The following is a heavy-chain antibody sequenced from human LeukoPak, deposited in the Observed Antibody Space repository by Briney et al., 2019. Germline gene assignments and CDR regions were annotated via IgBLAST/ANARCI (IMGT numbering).Heavy chain of an antibody. CDR1: GYTFTSYG. V-gene: IGHV1-69*13. Sequence: SVKVSCKASGYTFTSYGISWVRQAPGQGLEWMGGIIPLFGTANYAQKFQGRVTITADESTSTAYMELSSLKSEDTAVYYCARGWDYDSGGRPTAYVYWGQGTLVIVSS. CDR2: IIPLFGTA. CDR3: ARGWDYDSGGRPTAYVY. J-gene: IGHJ4*02. D-gene: IGHD3-22*01.